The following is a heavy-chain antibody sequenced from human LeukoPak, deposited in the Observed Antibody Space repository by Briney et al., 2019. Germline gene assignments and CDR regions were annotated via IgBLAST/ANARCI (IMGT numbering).Heavy chain of an antibody. V-gene: IGHV3-23*01. CDR3: AKAIDSRVYYYERGADH. CDR1: GFTFSSYA. D-gene: IGHD3-22*01. J-gene: IGHJ4*01. Sequence: GGSLRLSCAASGFTFSSYAMSWVRQAPGKGLEWVSSISGSGGSKYYADSVKGRFTISRDNSKNTLYLQANSLRAEDTAVYYCAKAIDSRVYYYERGADHWGHGTLVTVSS. CDR2: ISGSGGSK.